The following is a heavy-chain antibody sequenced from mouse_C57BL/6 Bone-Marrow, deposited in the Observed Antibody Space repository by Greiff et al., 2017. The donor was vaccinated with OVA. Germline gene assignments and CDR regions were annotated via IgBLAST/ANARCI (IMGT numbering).Heavy chain of an antibody. J-gene: IGHJ1*03. D-gene: IGHD2-3*01. CDR3: VCFRGYSYWYFDV. CDR1: GYTFTSYW. V-gene: IGHV1-61*01. Sequence: QVQLQQPGAELVRPGSSVKLSCKASGYTFTSYWMDWVKQRPGQGLEWIGNIYPSDSETHYNQKFKDKATLTVDKSSSTAYMQLSSLTSEDSAVYYCVCFRGYSYWYFDVWGTGTTVTVSS. CDR2: IYPSDSET.